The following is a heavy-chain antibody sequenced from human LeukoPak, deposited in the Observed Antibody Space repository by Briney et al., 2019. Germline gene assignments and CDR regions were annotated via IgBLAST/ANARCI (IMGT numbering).Heavy chain of an antibody. D-gene: IGHD1-26*01. V-gene: IGHV3-72*01. J-gene: IGHJ3*02. CDR1: GFTFSDHY. CDR2: TRTKANSYTT. Sequence: GGSLRLSCAASGFTFSDHYMDWVRQAPGKGLEWVGRTRTKANSYTTEYAASVKGRFSISRDDSKNSLYLQMNSLKTEDTAVYYCARVGRYFDAFDIWGQGAMVTVSS. CDR3: ARVGRYFDAFDI.